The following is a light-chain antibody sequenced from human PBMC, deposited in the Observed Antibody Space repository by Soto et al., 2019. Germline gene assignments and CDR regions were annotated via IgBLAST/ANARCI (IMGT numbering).Light chain of an antibody. CDR1: QSISSY. J-gene: IGKJ1*01. CDR2: AAS. CDR3: QQSYSTTRT. V-gene: IGKV1-39*01. Sequence: DMQITRSPSSLSASVGDRVTITCRASQSISSYLNWYQQKPGKAPKLLIYAASSLQSGVPSRFSGSGSGTDFTLTISSLQPEDFATYYCQQSYSTTRTFGQGT.